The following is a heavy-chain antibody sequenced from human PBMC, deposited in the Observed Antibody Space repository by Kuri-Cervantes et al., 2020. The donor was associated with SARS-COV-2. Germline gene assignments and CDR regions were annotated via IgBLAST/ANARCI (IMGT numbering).Heavy chain of an antibody. CDR3: ARATSFTSIYYYFDS. V-gene: IGHV4-59*01. CDR2: IYYNGNG. Sequence: ESLKISCAVYGGSFSSYYWTWVRQPPGKGLEFIGYIYYNGNGYNPSLESRVTMSLDTSRNQFSLRLTSVTPADTAVYYCARATSFTSIYYYFDSWGQGNLVTVSS. J-gene: IGHJ4*02. CDR1: GGSFSSYY. D-gene: IGHD2-2*01.